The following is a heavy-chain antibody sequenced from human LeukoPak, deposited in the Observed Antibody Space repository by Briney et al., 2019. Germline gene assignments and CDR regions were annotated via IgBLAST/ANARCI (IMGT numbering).Heavy chain of an antibody. V-gene: IGHV1-46*01. CDR2: IDPSGGST. Sequence: GASVKVSCKGSGYTFTSYYMHLVRQAPGQGLEWMGIIDPSGGSTSYAQKFQGRVTMTRDTSTSTVYMELSSLRSEDTAVYYCARAWGTFGVVIIGYFDYWGQGTLVTVSS. CDR1: GYTFTSYY. J-gene: IGHJ4*02. D-gene: IGHD3-3*01. CDR3: ARAWGTFGVVIIGYFDY.